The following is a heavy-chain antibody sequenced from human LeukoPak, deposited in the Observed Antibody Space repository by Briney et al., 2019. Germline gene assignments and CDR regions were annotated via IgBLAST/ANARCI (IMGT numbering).Heavy chain of an antibody. J-gene: IGHJ4*02. CDR1: GGSISSYY. V-gene: IGHV4-59*08. Sequence: SETLSLTCTVSGGSISSYYWSWIRQPPGEGLEWIGCIYYSGSSGSTDYNPSLKGRVTISVDTSKNQFSLKLSSVTAADTAVYCCATLPLLWGQGTLVTVSS. CDR2: IYYSGSSGST. CDR3: ATLPLL.